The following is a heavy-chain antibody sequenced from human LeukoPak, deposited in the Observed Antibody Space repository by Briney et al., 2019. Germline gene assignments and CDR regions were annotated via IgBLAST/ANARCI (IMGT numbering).Heavy chain of an antibody. D-gene: IGHD6-13*01. CDR1: GGSISSSSYY. CDR3: AFWSWYTVTDAFDI. Sequence: SETLSLTCTVSGGSISSSSYYWGWIRQPPGKGLEWIGSIYYSGSTYYNPSLKSRVTISVDTSKNQFSLKLSSVTAADTAVYYCAFWSWYTVTDAFDIWGQGTMVTVSS. CDR2: IYYSGST. J-gene: IGHJ3*02. V-gene: IGHV4-39*07.